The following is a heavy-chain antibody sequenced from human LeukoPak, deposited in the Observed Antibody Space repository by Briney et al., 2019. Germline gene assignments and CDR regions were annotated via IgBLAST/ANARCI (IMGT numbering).Heavy chain of an antibody. CDR3: ARAEAAGDNRGGYYYFYMDV. CDR1: GFTFSAHH. Sequence: GGSLRLSCATSGFTFSAHHMNWVRQAPGKGLEWVSGITASGATTYYAGSVKGRFTISRDSSQSTLYLQMNSLRAEDTAVYYCARAEAAGDNRGGYYYFYMDVWGKGTTVTVSS. V-gene: IGHV3-23*01. J-gene: IGHJ6*03. D-gene: IGHD6-25*01. CDR2: ITASGATT.